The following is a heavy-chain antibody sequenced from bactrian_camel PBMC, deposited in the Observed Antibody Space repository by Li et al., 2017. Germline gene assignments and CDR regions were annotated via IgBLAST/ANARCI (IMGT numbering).Heavy chain of an antibody. V-gene: IGHV3S40*01. CDR2: IYREDGQS. J-gene: IGHJ6*01. Sequence: VQLVESGGGSVQAGGSLRLSCAATGYTDNSYSMGWFRQAPGKEREGVASIYREDGQSHYGDSVKGRFTISQDNAKKTVYPQMNSLKPEDTAVYMCVADTVRCLHIVKVLTDLNSWGQGTQVTVS. CDR3: VADTVRCLHIVKVLTDLNS. D-gene: IGHD3*01. CDR1: GYTDNSYS.